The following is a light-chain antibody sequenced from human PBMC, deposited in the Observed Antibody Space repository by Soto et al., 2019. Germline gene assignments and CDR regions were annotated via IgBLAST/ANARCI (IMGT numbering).Light chain of an antibody. J-gene: IGKJ1*01. CDR3: QQYNSYS. Sequence: DIQMTQSPSTLSASVGDRVTISCRASQTISNWLAWYQQKPGKAPKLLIYDASSLESGVPSRFSGSGSGTEFTLTISSLQPEDFATYYCQQYNSYSFGQGTKVDIK. CDR1: QTISNW. V-gene: IGKV1-5*01. CDR2: DAS.